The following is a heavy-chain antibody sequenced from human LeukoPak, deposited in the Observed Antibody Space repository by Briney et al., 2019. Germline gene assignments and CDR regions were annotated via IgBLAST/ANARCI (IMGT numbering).Heavy chain of an antibody. CDR2: INPNSGGT. J-gene: IGHJ4*02. D-gene: IGHD3-10*01. Sequence: ASVKVSCKASGYTFTGYYIHWVRQAPGQGLEWMGWINPNSGGTNYAQKFQGRVTMTRDTSISTAYLELSRLRSDDTAVYYCTRDLSPDGSWSFVSADWGQGTLVTVSS. CDR3: TRDLSPDGSWSFVSAD. V-gene: IGHV1-2*02. CDR1: GYTFTGYY.